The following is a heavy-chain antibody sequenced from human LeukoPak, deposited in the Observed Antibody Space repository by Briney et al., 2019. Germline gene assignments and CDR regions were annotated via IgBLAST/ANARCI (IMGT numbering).Heavy chain of an antibody. CDR3: ARDVRQWLAQGNWYFDL. Sequence: GGSLRLSCAASGFTFSSYWMSWVRQAPGKGLEWVANIKQDGSEKCYVDSVKGRFTISRDNAKNSLYLQMNSLRAEDTAVYYCARDVRQWLAQGNWYFDLWGRGTLVTVSS. J-gene: IGHJ2*01. CDR2: IKQDGSEK. CDR1: GFTFSSYW. D-gene: IGHD6-19*01. V-gene: IGHV3-7*01.